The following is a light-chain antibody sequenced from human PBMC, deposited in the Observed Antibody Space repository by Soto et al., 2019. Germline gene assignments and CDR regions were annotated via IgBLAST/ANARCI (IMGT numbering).Light chain of an antibody. V-gene: IGKV1-39*01. J-gene: IGKJ5*01. CDR3: QQSFNTPIT. CDR1: QSISSY. CDR2: AAS. Sequence: DIQMTQSPSSRSASVGDRVTITCRASQSISSYLNWYQQKPGKAPKLVIYAASSLQSGVPSRFSGSGSGTDFTLTISSLQPEDFATYYCQQSFNTPITFGQGTRLEIK.